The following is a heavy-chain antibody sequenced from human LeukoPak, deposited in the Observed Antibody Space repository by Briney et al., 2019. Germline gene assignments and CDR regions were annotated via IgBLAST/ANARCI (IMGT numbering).Heavy chain of an antibody. Sequence: SVKVSCKASGYTFTDYYMHWLRQAPGQGLEWMGRIIPILGIANYAQKFQGRVTITADKSTSTAYMELSSLRSEDTAVYYCAREGMATPFDPWGQGTLVTVSS. D-gene: IGHD5-24*01. J-gene: IGHJ5*02. CDR1: GYTFTDYY. CDR3: AREGMATPFDP. CDR2: IIPILGIA. V-gene: IGHV1-69*04.